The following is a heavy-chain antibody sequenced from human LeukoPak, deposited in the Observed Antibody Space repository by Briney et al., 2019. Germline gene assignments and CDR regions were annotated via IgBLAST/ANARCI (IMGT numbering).Heavy chain of an antibody. Sequence: SVKVSCKASGYTFTSYYKHWVRQAPGQGLEWMGIINPSGGSTSYAQKFQGRVTMTSETSTSTVYMELSSLRPEDTAVYYCARQDPLAVGAPIPHDYWGQGTLVTVSS. V-gene: IGHV1-46*01. CDR2: INPSGGST. D-gene: IGHD6-19*01. CDR3: ARQDPLAVGAPIPHDY. CDR1: GYTFTSYY. J-gene: IGHJ4*02.